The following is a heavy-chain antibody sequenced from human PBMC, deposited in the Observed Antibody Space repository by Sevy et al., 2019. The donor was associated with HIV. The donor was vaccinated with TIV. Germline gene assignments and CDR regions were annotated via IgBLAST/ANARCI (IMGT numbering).Heavy chain of an antibody. V-gene: IGHV3-30*18. CDR1: GFTFRRHG. J-gene: IGHJ6*01. CDR2: ISEDGSEK. Sequence: GGSLRLSCAASGFTFRRHGMHWARQAPGKGLEWVALISEDGSEKEYADSGKGRLTISRDNSKDRVYLQMKGLRLEDTAVYFCANSRGRYDGSSWLYYHYVMDVWGEGTAVTVSS. D-gene: IGHD6-13*01. CDR3: ANSRGRYDGSSWLYYHYVMDV.